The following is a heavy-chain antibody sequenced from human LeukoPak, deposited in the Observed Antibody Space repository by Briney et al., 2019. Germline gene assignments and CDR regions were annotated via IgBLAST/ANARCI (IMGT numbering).Heavy chain of an antibody. CDR1: GFTFSSYS. CDR3: ARDRGGSYSAIDY. CDR2: ISSSSSTI. D-gene: IGHD1-26*01. J-gene: IGHJ4*02. Sequence: GGSLRLTCAASGFTFSSYSMNWVRQAPGKGLEWVSFISSSSSTIYYADSVKGRFTISRDNAKNSLYLQMNSLRAEDTAVYYCARDRGGSYSAIDYWGQGTLVTVSS. V-gene: IGHV3-48*04.